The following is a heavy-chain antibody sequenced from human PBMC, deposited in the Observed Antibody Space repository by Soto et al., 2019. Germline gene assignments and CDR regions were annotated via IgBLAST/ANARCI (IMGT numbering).Heavy chain of an antibody. V-gene: IGHV3-53*02. Sequence: EVQLVETGGGLIQPGGSLRLSCAASGFTVSSNYMSWVRQAPGKGLEWVSVIYSGGSTYYADSVKGRFTISRDNSKNTLYLQMNSLRAEDTAVYYCARTSLYGDFPYYYYYGMDVWGQGTTVTVSS. J-gene: IGHJ6*02. CDR3: ARTSLYGDFPYYYYYGMDV. CDR1: GFTVSSNY. CDR2: IYSGGST. D-gene: IGHD4-17*01.